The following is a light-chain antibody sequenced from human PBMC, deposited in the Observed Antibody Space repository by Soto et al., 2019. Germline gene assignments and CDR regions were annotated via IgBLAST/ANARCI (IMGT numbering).Light chain of an antibody. CDR1: SSDVGSNDL. CDR3: CSYVGRSDSYV. J-gene: IGLJ1*01. V-gene: IGLV2-23*02. CDR2: EVS. Sequence: QSALSQPASVSGSPGQSITISCTGTSSDVGSNDLVSWYQQHPGKAPKLMIYEVSKRPSGISNRFSGSKSGNTASLTISGLQAEDEGDYYCCSYVGRSDSYVFGAGTKLT.